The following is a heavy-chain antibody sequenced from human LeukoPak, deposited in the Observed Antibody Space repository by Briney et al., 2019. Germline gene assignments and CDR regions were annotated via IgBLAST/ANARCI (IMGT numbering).Heavy chain of an antibody. Sequence: GGSLRLSCAASGFTFSTYGMHWVRQAPDKGLEWVAVIWYDGSNKYYADSVKGRFIISRDHSKDTLYLQMNSLRAEDTAVYYCARAVGPFDYWGQGTLVTVSS. J-gene: IGHJ4*02. V-gene: IGHV3-33*01. CDR1: GFTFSTYG. CDR3: ARAVGPFDY. D-gene: IGHD1-26*01. CDR2: IWYDGSNK.